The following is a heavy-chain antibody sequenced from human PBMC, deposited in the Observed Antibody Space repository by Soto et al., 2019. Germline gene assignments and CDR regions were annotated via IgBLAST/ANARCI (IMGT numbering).Heavy chain of an antibody. CDR1: RGSISGYY. V-gene: IGHV4-59*01. CDR3: GRVAGQWLWYFNN. J-gene: IGHJ4*02. Sequence: SETLSLTCTVSRGSISGYYWSWIRQPPGKGLEWIGYIFYSGSTNYNPSLKRRAKISVDTSMSQFSLKLSSVTAADTAVYYCGRVAGQWLWYFNNWGQGTLVTVFS. D-gene: IGHD3-22*01. CDR2: IFYSGST.